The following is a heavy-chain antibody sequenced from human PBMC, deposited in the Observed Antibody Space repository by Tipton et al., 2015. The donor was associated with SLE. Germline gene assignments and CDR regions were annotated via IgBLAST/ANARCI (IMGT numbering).Heavy chain of an antibody. CDR3: ARGLYDSSGYYVSYFDY. V-gene: IGHV4-59*01. CDR1: GGSISSYY. J-gene: IGHJ4*02. Sequence: TLSLTCTVSGGSISSYYWSWIRQVPGKGLEWIGYFYYSGITKYNVSFESRVSISVDTSKNQLSLKLNSVTAADTAVYYCARGLYDSSGYYVSYFDYWGQGTLVTVSS. D-gene: IGHD3-22*01. CDR2: FYYSGIT.